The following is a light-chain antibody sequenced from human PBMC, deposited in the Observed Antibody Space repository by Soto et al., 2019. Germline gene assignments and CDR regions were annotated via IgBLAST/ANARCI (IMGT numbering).Light chain of an antibody. V-gene: IGLV1-44*01. CDR3: AAWDDSLNGQV. CDR2: SNN. CDR1: SSNIGSNT. Sequence: QTVVTQPTSASGTPGQRVTISCSGSSSNIGSNTVNWYQQLPGTAPKLLIYSNNQRPSGVPDRFSGSKSGTSASLAISGLQSEDEADYYCAAWDDSLNGQVFGTGTKLTVL. J-gene: IGLJ1*01.